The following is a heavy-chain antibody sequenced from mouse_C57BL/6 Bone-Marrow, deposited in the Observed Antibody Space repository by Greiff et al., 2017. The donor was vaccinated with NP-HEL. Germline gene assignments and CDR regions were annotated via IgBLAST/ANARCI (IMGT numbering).Heavy chain of an antibody. V-gene: IGHV1-52*01. CDR1: GYTFTSYW. J-gene: IGHJ2*01. Sequence: VQLQQSGAELVRPGSSVKLSCKASGYTFTSYWMHWVKQRPIQVLEWIGNIDPSDSETHYNQKFKDKATLTVDKSSSTAYMQLSSLTSEDSAVYYCARNHLYYFDYRGQGTTLTVSS. CDR3: ARNHLYYFDY. CDR2: IDPSDSET.